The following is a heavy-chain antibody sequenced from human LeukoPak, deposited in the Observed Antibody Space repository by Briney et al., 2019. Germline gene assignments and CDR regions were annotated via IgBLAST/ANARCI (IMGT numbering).Heavy chain of an antibody. CDR1: GGSISSSSYY. J-gene: IGHJ4*02. Sequence: SETLSLTCTVSGGSISSSSYYWGWIRQPPGKGLEWIGSIYYSGSTYYNPSLKSRVTISVDTSKNQFSLKLSSVTAADTAVYYCAKHFTSGSYSPAGYWGQGTLVTVSS. CDR3: AKHFTSGSYSPAGY. CDR2: IYYSGST. V-gene: IGHV4-39*01. D-gene: IGHD1-26*01.